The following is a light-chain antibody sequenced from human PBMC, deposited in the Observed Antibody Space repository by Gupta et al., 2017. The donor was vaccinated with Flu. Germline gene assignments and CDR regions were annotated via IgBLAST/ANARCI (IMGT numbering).Light chain of an antibody. CDR3: PEWDSGTWG. J-gene: IGLJ2*01. CDR1: ELGDVY. V-gene: IGLV3-1*01. CDR2: QDI. Sequence: SFDLTQPPSVSVSPGPTATITCSGTGNELGDVYVSWYQQKPGPSPVLVIYQDIQRPSGIPERFSGSNYGDTAKMSISETQAVDEAEYYCPEWDSGTWGFGGGTRLTVL.